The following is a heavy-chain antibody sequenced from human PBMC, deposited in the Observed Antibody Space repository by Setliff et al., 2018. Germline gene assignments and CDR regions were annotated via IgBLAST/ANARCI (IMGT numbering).Heavy chain of an antibody. J-gene: IGHJ3*02. CDR3: ARGRYAPSAFDI. Sequence: ASVKVSCKASGYTFTSYAMHWVRQAPGQRLEWMGWINAGNGNTKYSQKFQGRVTITTDESTSTAYMELSSLRSEDTAVYYCARGRYAPSAFDIWGQGTMVTVSS. CDR2: INAGNGNT. D-gene: IGHD3-9*01. V-gene: IGHV1-3*01. CDR1: GYTFTSYA.